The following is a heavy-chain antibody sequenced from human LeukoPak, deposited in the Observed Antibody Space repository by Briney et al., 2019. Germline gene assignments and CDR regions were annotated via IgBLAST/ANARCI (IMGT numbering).Heavy chain of an antibody. CDR3: LFGELLSRGYYFDY. CDR2: IVAGSGNT. J-gene: IGHJ4*02. D-gene: IGHD3-10*01. CDR1: GFTFTSSA. V-gene: IGHV1-58*01. Sequence: GTSVKVSCKASGFTFTSSAVQWVRQARGQRLEWIGWIVAGSGNTNYAQKFQERVTITRDMSTSTAYMELSSLRSEDTAVYYCLFGELLSRGYYFDYWGQGTLVTVSS.